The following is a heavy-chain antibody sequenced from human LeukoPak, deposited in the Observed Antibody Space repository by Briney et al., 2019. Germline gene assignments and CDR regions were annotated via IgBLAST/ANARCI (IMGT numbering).Heavy chain of an antibody. J-gene: IGHJ4*02. V-gene: IGHV3-74*01. CDR2: INPDGSAT. CDR3: ARGRDYGFDY. D-gene: IGHD4/OR15-4a*01. CDR1: GFTVNYG. Sequence: PGGSLRLSCAGSGFTVNYGMDWVRQAPGTGLVWVSFINPDGSATSYADAVKGRFTISRDNAKNTLYLQMNSLRAEDTAVYYCARGRDYGFDYWGQGTLVTVSS.